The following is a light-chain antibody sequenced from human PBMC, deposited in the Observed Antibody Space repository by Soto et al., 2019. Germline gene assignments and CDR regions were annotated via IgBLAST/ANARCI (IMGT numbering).Light chain of an antibody. V-gene: IGLV2-8*01. CDR1: SSDVGGYNF. CDR3: SSNAGSNNRYV. J-gene: IGLJ1*01. CDR2: EVS. Sequence: QSALTQPPSASGSPGQSVPISCTGTSSDVGGYNFVSWYQQHPGKAPKLMIYEVSKRPSGVPDRFSGSKSGNTASLTVSGLQAEDEADYYCSSNAGSNNRYVFGTGTKLTVL.